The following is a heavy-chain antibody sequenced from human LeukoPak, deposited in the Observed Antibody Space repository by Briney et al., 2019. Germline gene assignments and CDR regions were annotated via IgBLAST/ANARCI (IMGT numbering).Heavy chain of an antibody. J-gene: IGHJ3*02. CDR1: GSTFTSYY. V-gene: IGHV1-46*01. D-gene: IGHD4-23*01. Sequence: GASVKVSCKASGSTFTSYYMHWVRQAPGQGLEWMGIINPCGGSTSYAKNFQGRVTMTRDMSTSTVYMELSSLRSEYTAVYYCGRAVAERHAFDIWGQGTMVTVSS. CDR2: INPCGGST. CDR3: GRAVAERHAFDI.